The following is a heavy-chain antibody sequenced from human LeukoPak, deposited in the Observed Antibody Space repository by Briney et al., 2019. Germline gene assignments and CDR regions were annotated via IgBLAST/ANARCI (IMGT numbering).Heavy chain of an antibody. CDR1: GFTFSSYS. D-gene: IGHD3-10*01. CDR2: ISSSSSTI. J-gene: IGHJ4*02. V-gene: IGHV3-48*04. CDR3: ARDLRGTGE. Sequence: GGSLRLSCAASGFTFSSYSMNWVRQAPGKGLEWVSYISSSSSTIYYADSVKGRFTISRGNAKNSLYLQMNSLRAEDTAVYYCARDLRGTGEWGQGTLVTVSS.